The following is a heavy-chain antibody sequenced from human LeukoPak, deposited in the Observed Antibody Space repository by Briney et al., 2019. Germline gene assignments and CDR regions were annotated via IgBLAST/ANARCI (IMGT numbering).Heavy chain of an antibody. CDR3: ARAGYSYGYDYFDY. CDR1: GFTFSGYW. V-gene: IGHV3-74*01. CDR2: ISSDGSST. J-gene: IGHJ4*02. D-gene: IGHD5-18*01. Sequence: GGSLRLSCAASGFTFSGYWLHWVRQDPGKGLVWVSRISSDGSSTSYADSVKGRFTISRDNAKNTLYLQMGSLRAEDMAVYYCARAGYSYGYDYFDYWGQGTLVTVSS.